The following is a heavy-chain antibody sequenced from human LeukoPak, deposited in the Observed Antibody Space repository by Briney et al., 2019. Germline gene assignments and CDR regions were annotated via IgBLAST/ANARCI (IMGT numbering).Heavy chain of an antibody. CDR1: GFTFSTYW. V-gene: IGHV3-7*01. CDR2: IKQDGSET. D-gene: IGHD5-18*01. CDR3: ARDPGYLDTETNEAFDL. Sequence: GGSLRLSCAASGFTFSTYWMTWVRQAPGKGLDWVGNIKQDGSETYYADSLKGRFTISRDNAKSALYLQMNSLRAEDTAMYYCARDPGYLDTETNEAFDLWGQGTMVTVSS. J-gene: IGHJ3*01.